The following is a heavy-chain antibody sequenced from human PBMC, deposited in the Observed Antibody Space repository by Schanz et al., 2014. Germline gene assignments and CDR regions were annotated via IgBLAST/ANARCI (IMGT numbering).Heavy chain of an antibody. CDR3: ARFLARYQYYGVDV. V-gene: IGHV3-21*02. CDR1: GFTFSTYY. Sequence: EVRLVESGGGLVKPGGSLRLSCAASGFTFSTYYMNWVRQAPGKGLEWVSSISSSSSYISYADSVKGRFSISRDNGETSVYLQINSLRVEDTAVYYCARFLARYQYYGVDVWGQGTTVIVSS. J-gene: IGHJ6*02. CDR2: ISSSSSYI. D-gene: IGHD3-3*01.